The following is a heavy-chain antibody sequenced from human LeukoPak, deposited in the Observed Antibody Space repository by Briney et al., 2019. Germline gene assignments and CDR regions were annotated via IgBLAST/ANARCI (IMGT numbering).Heavy chain of an antibody. CDR3: AKDRGDNGDKIRVDP. V-gene: IGHV3-23*01. CDR1: GFTFSSYA. J-gene: IGHJ5*02. CDR2: VSGSGDST. D-gene: IGHD4-23*01. Sequence: PGGSLRLSCAASGFTFSSYAMSWVRQAPGKGLEWVSVVSGSGDSTFYADSVTGRFTISRDNSNNTLYLEMNSLRVDDTAVYYCAKDRGDNGDKIRVDPWGQGSRVTVSS.